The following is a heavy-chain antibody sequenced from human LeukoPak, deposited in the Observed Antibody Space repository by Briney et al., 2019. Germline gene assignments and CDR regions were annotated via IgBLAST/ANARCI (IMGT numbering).Heavy chain of an antibody. CDR3: ATRPPEPCDLCSGYFDY. J-gene: IGHJ4*01. V-gene: IGHV3-15*01. CDR2: IKSHTDGGTL. Sequence: GGSLRLSCAASGFTFSSAWMTWVRQAPGKGLEWVGRIKSHTDGGTLDYAAPVKGRFTISRDDSKSTLYLQVNNLLTEDTAVYYCATRPPEPCDLCSGYFDYWGHGTLVTVSS. D-gene: IGHD3-3*01. CDR1: GFTFSSAW.